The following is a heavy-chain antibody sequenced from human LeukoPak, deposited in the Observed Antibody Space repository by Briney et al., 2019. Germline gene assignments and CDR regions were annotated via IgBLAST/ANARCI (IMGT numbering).Heavy chain of an antibody. Sequence: GGSLRLSCAASGFTFSSYAMSWVRQAPGKGLEWVSAIGSGGSTYYADSVQGRFTISRDNSKNTLYLQMNSLRAEDTAVYYCAKDMRFDWTPYYFDYWGQGTLVTVSS. CDR3: AKDMRFDWTPYYFDY. V-gene: IGHV3-23*01. J-gene: IGHJ4*02. D-gene: IGHD3-9*01. CDR2: IGSGGST. CDR1: GFTFSSYA.